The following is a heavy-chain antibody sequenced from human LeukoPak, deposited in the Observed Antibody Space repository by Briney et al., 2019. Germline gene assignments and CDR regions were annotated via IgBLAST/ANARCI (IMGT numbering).Heavy chain of an antibody. D-gene: IGHD6-19*01. CDR2: IYYTGST. V-gene: IGHV4-39*07. CDR1: GGSISSSSYY. Sequence: SETLSLTCTVSGGSISSSSYYWGWIRQPPGKGLEWIGSIYYTGSTYYNPPLKSRVTISVDTSKNQFSLKLSSVTAADTAVYYCAREGIGSVAAAEGFNYWGQGTLVTVSS. CDR3: AREGIGSVAAAEGFNY. J-gene: IGHJ4*02.